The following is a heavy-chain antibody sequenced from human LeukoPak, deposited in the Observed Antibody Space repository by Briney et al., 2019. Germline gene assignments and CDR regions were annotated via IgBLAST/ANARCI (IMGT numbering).Heavy chain of an antibody. J-gene: IGHJ5*02. V-gene: IGHV3-23*01. CDR1: GFTFSSYA. CDR2: ISGSGGST. CDR3: AKAGFPEGGIVVVPAADNWFDP. D-gene: IGHD2-2*01. Sequence: SGGSLRLSCAASGFTFSSYAMSWVRQAPGKGLEWVSAISGSGGSTYYADSVKGRFTISRDNSKNTLYLQMNSLRAEDTAVYYCAKAGFPEGGIVVVPAADNWFDPWGQGTLATVSS.